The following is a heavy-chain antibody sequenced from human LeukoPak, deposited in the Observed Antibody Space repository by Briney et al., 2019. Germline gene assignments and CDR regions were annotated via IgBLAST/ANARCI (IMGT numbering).Heavy chain of an antibody. J-gene: IGHJ4*02. CDR1: GFTFSNNW. D-gene: IGHD6-19*01. CDR2: IKPDGSEK. CDR3: ARDRGSSGWYEFDY. Sequence: GGSLRLSCAASGFTFSNNWMHWVRQAPGKGLEWVASIKPDGSEKYYVDSVKGRFTISRDSAKNSLYLQMNTLRAEDTAVYYCARDRGSSGWYEFDYWGQGTLVTVSS. V-gene: IGHV3-7*01.